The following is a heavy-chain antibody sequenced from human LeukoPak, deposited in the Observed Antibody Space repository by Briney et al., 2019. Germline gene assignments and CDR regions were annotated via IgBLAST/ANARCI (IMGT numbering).Heavy chain of an antibody. D-gene: IGHD3-3*01. CDR3: ARVYVLRFLEWFAAFDI. J-gene: IGHJ3*02. V-gene: IGHV3-21*01. Sequence: GGSLRLSCAASGFTFSSYSMNWLRQAPAKELPGVSSTSSSGSYIYYADSVKGRFTISRDNAKTSLYLQMNSLRAEDTAVYYCARVYVLRFLEWFAAFDIWGQGTMVTVSS. CDR2: TSSSGSYI. CDR1: GFTFSSYS.